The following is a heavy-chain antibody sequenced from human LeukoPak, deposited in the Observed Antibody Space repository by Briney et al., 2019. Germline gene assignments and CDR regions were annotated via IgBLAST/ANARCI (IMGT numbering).Heavy chain of an antibody. J-gene: IGHJ4*02. CDR2: IYYSGST. V-gene: IGHV4-30-4*01. Sequence: SETPSLTCTVSGGSISSGDYYWSWIRQPPGKGLEWIGYIYYSGSTYYDPSLKSRATISVDTSKNQFSLKLSSVTAADTAVYYCARDGSVYYDSSDHVFDYWGQGTLVTVSS. D-gene: IGHD3-22*01. CDR1: GGSISSGDYY. CDR3: ARDGSVYYDSSDHVFDY.